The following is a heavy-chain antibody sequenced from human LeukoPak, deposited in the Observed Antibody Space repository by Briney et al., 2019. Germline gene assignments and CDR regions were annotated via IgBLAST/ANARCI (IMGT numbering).Heavy chain of an antibody. Sequence: KTGGSLRLSCAASGFTFSSYSMNWVRQAPGKGLEWVSYISSSSSYIYYADSVKGRFTISRDNAKNSLYLQMNSLRAEDTAVYYCARDYDILTGYHLWFDPSGQGTLVTVSS. CDR1: GFTFSSYS. CDR3: ARDYDILTGYHLWFDP. V-gene: IGHV3-21*01. CDR2: ISSSSSYI. J-gene: IGHJ5*02. D-gene: IGHD3-9*01.